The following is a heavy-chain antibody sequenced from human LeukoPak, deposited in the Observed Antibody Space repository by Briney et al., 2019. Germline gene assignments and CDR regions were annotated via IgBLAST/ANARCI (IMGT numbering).Heavy chain of an antibody. V-gene: IGHV4-34*01. CDR2: INHSGST. CDR1: GGSFSGYY. Sequence: SETLSLTCAVYGGSFSGYYWSWIRQPPGKGLEWIGEINHSGSTNYNPSLTSRVTISVDTSKNQFSLKLSSVTAADTAVYYCARADYVWWSYRTRYYFDYWGQGTLVTVSS. CDR3: ARADYVWWSYRTRYYFDY. D-gene: IGHD3-16*02. J-gene: IGHJ4*02.